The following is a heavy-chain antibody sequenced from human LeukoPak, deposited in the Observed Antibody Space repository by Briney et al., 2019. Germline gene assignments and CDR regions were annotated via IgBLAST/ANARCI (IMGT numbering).Heavy chain of an antibody. J-gene: IGHJ6*04. CDR3: ARATKVVPAASPSYYYYGMDV. D-gene: IGHD2-2*01. Sequence: SVKVSCKASGGTFSSYAISWVRQAPGQGLDGVGGIIPIFGTANYAQKFQGRVTITADESTSTAYMELSSLRSEYTAVDYCARATKVVPAASPSYYYYGMDVWGTGTTVTVSS. CDR2: IIPIFGTA. V-gene: IGHV1-69*13. CDR1: GGTFSSYA.